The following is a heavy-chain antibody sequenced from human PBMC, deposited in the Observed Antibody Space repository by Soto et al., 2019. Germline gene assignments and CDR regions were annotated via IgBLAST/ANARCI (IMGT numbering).Heavy chain of an antibody. V-gene: IGHV4-39*07. D-gene: IGHD2-15*01. CDR1: GGPTSSSSYS. CDR2: IYYSGST. J-gene: IGHJ5*02. Sequence: PSETLSLTFSVSGGPTSSSSYSRGRIRQPPGKGLEWIGSIYYSGSTYYNPSLKSRVTISVDTSKNQFSLKLSSVTAADTAVYYCARRLKSGPLVDPWGQGTLVPVSP. CDR3: ARRLKSGPLVDP.